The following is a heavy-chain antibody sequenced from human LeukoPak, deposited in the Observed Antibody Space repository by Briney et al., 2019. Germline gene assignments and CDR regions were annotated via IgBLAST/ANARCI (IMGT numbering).Heavy chain of an antibody. CDR2: ISLTGLT. CDR1: GGSISKTNW. V-gene: IGHV4-4*02. Sequence: PSETLSLTCGVSGGSISKTNWWRWVRQPPGQGLEWIGEISLTGLTHYNPSLESRVTVSLDKSKNQLSLNLTSVTAADTAVYYCSRENGASSPFGYWGQGTLVTVLS. CDR3: SRENGASSPFGY. J-gene: IGHJ4*02. D-gene: IGHD2-8*01.